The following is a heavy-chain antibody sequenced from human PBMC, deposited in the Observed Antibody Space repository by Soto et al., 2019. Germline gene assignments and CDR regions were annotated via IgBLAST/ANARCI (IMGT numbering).Heavy chain of an antibody. V-gene: IGHV4-4*02. CDR2: IYHSGVT. D-gene: IGHD3-16*01. CDR1: GGSIRSNNW. Sequence: PSETLSLTCAVSGGSIRSNNWWGWVRQPPGKGLEWIGEIYHSGVTNYNPSLKSRVTISVDKSKNQFSLKLSSLTAADTAVYYCARISAYHFDYWGQGTLVTVSS. J-gene: IGHJ4*02. CDR3: ARISAYHFDY.